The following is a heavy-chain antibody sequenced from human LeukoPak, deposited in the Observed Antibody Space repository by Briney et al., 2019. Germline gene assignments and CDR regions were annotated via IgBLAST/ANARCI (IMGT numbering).Heavy chain of an antibody. J-gene: IGHJ4*02. CDR3: ARKRPNYYGSGSYLAAPYYFDY. CDR1: GFTFSSYS. D-gene: IGHD3-10*01. CDR2: ISSSSSYI. Sequence: GGSLRLSCAASGFTFSSYSMNWVRQAPGKGLEWVSSISSSSSYIYYADSVKGRFTISRDNAKNSLYLQMNSLRAEDTAVYYCARKRPNYYGSGSYLAAPYYFDYWGQGTLVTVSS. V-gene: IGHV3-21*01.